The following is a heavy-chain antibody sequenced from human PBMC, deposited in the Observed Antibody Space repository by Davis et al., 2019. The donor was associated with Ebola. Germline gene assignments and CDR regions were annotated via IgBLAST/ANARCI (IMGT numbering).Heavy chain of an antibody. D-gene: IGHD3-22*01. CDR1: GYTFTSYG. CDR3: ASGRDYYDSSGYYYEDY. CDR2: ISAYNGNT. Sequence: ASVKVSCKASGYTFTSYGISWVRQAPGQGLEWMGWISAYNGNTNYAQKLQGRVTMTTDTSTSTAYMELRSLRSEDTAVYYCASGRDYYDSSGYYYEDYWGQGTLVTVSS. J-gene: IGHJ4*02. V-gene: IGHV1-18*01.